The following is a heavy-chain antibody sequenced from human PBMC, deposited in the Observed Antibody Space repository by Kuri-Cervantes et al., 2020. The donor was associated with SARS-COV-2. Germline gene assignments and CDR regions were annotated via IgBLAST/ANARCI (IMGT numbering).Heavy chain of an antibody. CDR3: ARDVTGTTSWFDP. CDR2: ISSSSSYT. CDR1: GLTFSDYY. D-gene: IGHD1-7*01. V-gene: IGHV3-11*06. Sequence: GGSLRLSCAASGLTFSDYYMSWIRQAPGKGLEWVSYISSSSSYTNYADSVKGRFTISRDNAKNSLYLQMNSLRAEDTAVYYCARDVTGTTSWFDPWGQGTLVTVSS. J-gene: IGHJ5*02.